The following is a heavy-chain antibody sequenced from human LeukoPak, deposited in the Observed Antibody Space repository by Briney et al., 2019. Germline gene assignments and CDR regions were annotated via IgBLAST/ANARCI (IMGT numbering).Heavy chain of an antibody. V-gene: IGHV3-48*01. D-gene: IGHD2-2*01. CDR1: GFTFSSYS. CDR2: ISSSSSTI. CDR3: ARGSAQNRVVPAASELKHYYYYMDV. Sequence: GGSLRLSCAASGFTFSSYSMNWVRQAPGKGLEWVSYISSSSSTIYYADSVKGRFTISRDNAKNSLYLQMNSLRAEDTAVYYCARGSAQNRVVPAASELKHYYYYMDVWGKGTTVTVSS. J-gene: IGHJ6*03.